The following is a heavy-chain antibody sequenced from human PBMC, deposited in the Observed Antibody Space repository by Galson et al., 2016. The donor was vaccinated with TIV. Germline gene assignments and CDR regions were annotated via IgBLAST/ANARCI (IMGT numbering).Heavy chain of an antibody. CDR1: GFAFSDLG. Sequence: SLRLSCAGTGFAFSDLGMDWVRQAPGKGLEWVAAISYDGRNRHYGNSVKGRFTVSRDHSKNTLYLGMSSLRSEDTAVYYCAKEGDYSESIGYLLGFDHWGQGTLVTVSS. J-gene: IGHJ4*02. CDR3: AKEGDYSESIGYLLGFDH. V-gene: IGHV3-30*18. CDR2: ISYDGRNR. D-gene: IGHD3-22*01.